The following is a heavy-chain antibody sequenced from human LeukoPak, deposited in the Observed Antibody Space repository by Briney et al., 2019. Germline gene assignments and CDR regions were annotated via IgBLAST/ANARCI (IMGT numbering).Heavy chain of an antibody. D-gene: IGHD6-13*01. J-gene: IGHJ5*02. CDR1: GGSFSGYY. CDR2: INHSGST. CDR3: ARGGRKQQLVLYPRWFDP. V-gene: IGHV4-34*01. Sequence: SETLSLTCAVYGGSFSGYYWSWIRQPPGKGLEWIGEINHSGSTNYNPSLKSRVTISVDTSKNQFSLKLGSVTAADTAVYYCARGGRKQQLVLYPRWFDPWGQGTLVTVSS.